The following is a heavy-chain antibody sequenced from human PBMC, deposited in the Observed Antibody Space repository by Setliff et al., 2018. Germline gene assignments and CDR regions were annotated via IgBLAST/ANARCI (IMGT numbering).Heavy chain of an antibody. D-gene: IGHD2-15*01. Sequence: GESLKISCKSYGYTFTNYWIAWVRQMPGKGLEWMGIVFSGDSDTRYSPSFQSQVTMSADKSINTAYLQWSSLKASDTAMYYCARVGTAGGYYFDFWGQGALVTVSS. CDR3: ARVGTAGGYYFDF. CDR1: GYTFTNYW. CDR2: VFSGDSDT. J-gene: IGHJ4*02. V-gene: IGHV5-51*01.